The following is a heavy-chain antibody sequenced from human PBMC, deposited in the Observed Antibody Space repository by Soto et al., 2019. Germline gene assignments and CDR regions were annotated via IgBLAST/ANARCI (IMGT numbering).Heavy chain of an antibody. Sequence: GGSLRLSCAASGFTFSSYAMSWVRQAPGKGLEWVSAISGSGGSTYYADSVKGRFTISRDNSKNTLYLQMNSLRAEDTAVYYCARNGTRITIFGVVIPHVLGMDVWGQGTTVTVSS. V-gene: IGHV3-23*01. CDR3: ARNGTRITIFGVVIPHVLGMDV. J-gene: IGHJ6*02. CDR2: ISGSGGST. D-gene: IGHD3-3*01. CDR1: GFTFSSYA.